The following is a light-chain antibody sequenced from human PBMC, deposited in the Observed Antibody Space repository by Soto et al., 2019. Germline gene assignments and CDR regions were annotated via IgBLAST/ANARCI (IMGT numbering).Light chain of an antibody. CDR2: EVS. J-gene: IGLJ3*02. CDR1: SSDVGGYNY. Sequence: QSALTQPASVSASPGQSITISCGGTSSDVGGYNYVSWYQQYPGKAPKLMIYEVSNRPSGVSNRFSGSKSGNTASLTISGLQAEDEADYYCNSYTSSSTWVFGGGTKVTVL. V-gene: IGLV2-14*01. CDR3: NSYTSSSTWV.